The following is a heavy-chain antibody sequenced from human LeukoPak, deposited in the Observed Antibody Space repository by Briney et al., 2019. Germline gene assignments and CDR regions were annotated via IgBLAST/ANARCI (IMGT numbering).Heavy chain of an antibody. J-gene: IGHJ4*02. D-gene: IGHD2-21*01. V-gene: IGHV4-59*01. Sequence: PSETLSLTCTVSGGSISNYYWSWIRQPPGKGLEWIGYIYYSGSTNYNPSLKSRVTISVDTSENQFSLKLSSVTAADTAVYYCARGGGAFDYWGQGTLVTVSS. CDR3: ARGGGAFDY. CDR2: IYYSGST. CDR1: GGSISNYY.